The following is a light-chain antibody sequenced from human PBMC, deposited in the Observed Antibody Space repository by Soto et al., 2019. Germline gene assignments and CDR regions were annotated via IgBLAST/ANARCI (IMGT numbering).Light chain of an antibody. CDR3: QQSYSTPYT. CDR1: QSIINY. J-gene: IGKJ2*01. Sequence: DIQMTQSPSSLSASVGDRVTITCRASQSIINYLNWYQQKPGKAPKLLIYAASSLQSGVPSRFSGSVSGTDFTLTISSLQPEDFATYSCQQSYSTPYTFGQGTKLEI. CDR2: AAS. V-gene: IGKV1-39*01.